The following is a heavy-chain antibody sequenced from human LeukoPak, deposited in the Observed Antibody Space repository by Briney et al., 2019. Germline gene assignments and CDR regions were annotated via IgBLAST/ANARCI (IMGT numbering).Heavy chain of an antibody. Sequence: PSETLSLTCTVSGGSTSSYYWSWIRQPPGKGLEWIGYIYYSGSTNYNPSLKSRVTISVDTSKNQFSLKLGSVTAADTAVYYCARLKGSYFDYWGQGTLVTVSS. CDR2: IYYSGST. CDR3: ARLKGSYFDY. V-gene: IGHV4-59*08. CDR1: GGSTSSYY. J-gene: IGHJ4*02.